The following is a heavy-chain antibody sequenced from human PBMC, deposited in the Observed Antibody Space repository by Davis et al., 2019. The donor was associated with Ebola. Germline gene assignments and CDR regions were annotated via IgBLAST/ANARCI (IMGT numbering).Heavy chain of an antibody. J-gene: IGHJ3*02. D-gene: IGHD3-9*01. CDR3: ARGGYFNWLLYQVDDAFDI. Sequence: ASVKVSCKASGYTFTSYGISWVRQAPGQGLEWMGWISAYNGNTNYAQKFQGRVTMTRDTSISTAYMELSRLRSDDTAVYYCARGGYFNWLLYQVDDAFDIWGQGTMVTVSS. CDR1: GYTFTSYG. V-gene: IGHV1-18*04. CDR2: ISAYNGNT.